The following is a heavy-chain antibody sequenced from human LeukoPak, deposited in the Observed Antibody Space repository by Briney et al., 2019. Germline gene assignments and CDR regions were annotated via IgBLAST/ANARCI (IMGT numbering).Heavy chain of an antibody. Sequence: SETLSLTCTVSGYSISSGYYWGWIRQPPGKGLEWIGSIYHSGSAYYNPSLKSRVTISVDTSKNQFSLKLSPVTAADTAVYYCARGLVDYWGQGTLVTVSS. CDR2: IYHSGSA. CDR3: ARGLVDY. J-gene: IGHJ4*02. CDR1: GYSISSGYY. V-gene: IGHV4-38-2*02.